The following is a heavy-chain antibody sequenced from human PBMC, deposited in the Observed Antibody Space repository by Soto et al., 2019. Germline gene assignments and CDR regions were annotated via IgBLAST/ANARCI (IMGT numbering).Heavy chain of an antibody. V-gene: IGHV4-39*01. D-gene: IGHD3-22*01. CDR2: IYYSGST. CDR3: ARQATMIVVRSPSFDY. CDR1: GGSISSSSYY. Sequence: QLLESGPGLVKPSETLSLTCTVSGGSISSSSYYWGWIRQPPGKGLEWIGSIYYSGSTYYNPSLKSRVTISVDTSKNQFSLKLSSVTAADTAVYYCARQATMIVVRSPSFDYWGQGTLVTVSS. J-gene: IGHJ4*02.